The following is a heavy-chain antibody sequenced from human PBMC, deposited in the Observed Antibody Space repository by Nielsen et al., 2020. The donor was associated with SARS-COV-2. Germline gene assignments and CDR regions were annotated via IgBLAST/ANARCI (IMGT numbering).Heavy chain of an antibody. CDR3: ARDLGYCGGDCYGLFDY. CDR2: INAGNGNT. D-gene: IGHD2-21*02. CDR1: GGTFSSYA. Sequence: ASVKVSCKASGGTFSSYAISWVRQAPGQGLEWMGWINAGNGNTKYSQKFQGRVTITRDTSASTAYMELSSLRSEDTAVYYCARDLGYCGGDCYGLFDYWGQGTLVTVSS. J-gene: IGHJ4*02. V-gene: IGHV1-3*01.